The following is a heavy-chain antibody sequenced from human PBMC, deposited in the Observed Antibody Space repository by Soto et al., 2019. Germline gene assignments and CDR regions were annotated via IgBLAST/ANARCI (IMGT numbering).Heavy chain of an antibody. V-gene: IGHV1-18*04. D-gene: IGHD3-22*01. J-gene: IGHJ4*02. CDR2: ICAYNGTT. Sequence: ASVPVSCNASAYTFTSYGVGRLRHAPGQRLEWLGWICAYNGTTNYARNLQGRVTMTTATSTSTAYMELRSLRSDGPAGYYWASGVVSYDSSGYYVYWVQGTLVTVSS. CDR3: ASGVVSYDSSGYYVY. CDR1: AYTFTSYG.